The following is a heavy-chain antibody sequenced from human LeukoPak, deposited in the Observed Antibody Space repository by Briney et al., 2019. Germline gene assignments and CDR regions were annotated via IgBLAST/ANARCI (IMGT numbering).Heavy chain of an antibody. CDR2: IRSKANSYAT. Sequence: QPGGSLRLSCAASGFSFSDSAMDWVRQASGKGLEWVGRIRSKANSYATTHAASVKGRFTISRDDSTNTVYLQMNSLKAEDTAVYYCTRLLAEGSWGQGTLVTVSS. CDR3: TRLLAEGS. CDR1: GFSFSDSA. V-gene: IGHV3-73*01. J-gene: IGHJ4*02.